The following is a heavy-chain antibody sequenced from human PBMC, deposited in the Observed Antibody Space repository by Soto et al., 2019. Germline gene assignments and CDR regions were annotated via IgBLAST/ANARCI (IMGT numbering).Heavy chain of an antibody. CDR1: GGSISGYY. CDR3: ARVLGVGRDWFDP. Sequence: QVQLQESGPGLVKPSETLSLTCSVSGGSISGYYWSWIRQPPGKGLEWIGYIYYSGSTNYNPSLKSRVTISVDTSKNQFSLKLSSVTAAATAVYYCARVLGVGRDWFDPWGQGTLVTVSS. CDR2: IYYSGST. V-gene: IGHV4-59*01. D-gene: IGHD3-16*01. J-gene: IGHJ5*02.